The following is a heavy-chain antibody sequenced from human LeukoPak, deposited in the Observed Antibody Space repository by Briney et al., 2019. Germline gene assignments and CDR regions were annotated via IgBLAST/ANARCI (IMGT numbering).Heavy chain of an antibody. D-gene: IGHD3-16*01. V-gene: IGHV1-8*01. CDR3: ARAPPGGDVDH. Sequence: GASVNVSCKASGYRFTSYDLNWVRQATGQGLEWMGWINPNSGNTGYAQKLQGRVTITRNTPLSTAYMELSSLRSEDTAVYYCARAPPGGDVDHWGEGTLVTVSS. J-gene: IGHJ4*02. CDR2: INPNSGNT. CDR1: GYRFTSYD.